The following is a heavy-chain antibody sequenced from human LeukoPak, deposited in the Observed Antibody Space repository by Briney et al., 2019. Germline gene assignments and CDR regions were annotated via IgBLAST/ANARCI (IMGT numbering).Heavy chain of an antibody. Sequence: PGGSLRPSCAASGFTFSSYAMSWVRQAPGKGLEWVSSISNSGGSTYYADSVKGRFTISRDNSKNTLYLQMNSLRAEDTAVYYCANSRPGGVVPASIAYWGQGTLVTVSS. CDR1: GFTFSSYA. V-gene: IGHV3-23*01. CDR3: ANSRPGGVVPASIAY. D-gene: IGHD2-2*01. J-gene: IGHJ4*02. CDR2: ISNSGGST.